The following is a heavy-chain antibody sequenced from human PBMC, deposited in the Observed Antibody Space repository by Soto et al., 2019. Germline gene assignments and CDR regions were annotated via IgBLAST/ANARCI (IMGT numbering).Heavy chain of an antibody. CDR1: GGSISSYY. D-gene: IGHD6-19*01. CDR2: IYYSGST. J-gene: IGHJ4*02. Sequence: ASETLSLTCTVSGGSISSYYWSWIRQPPGKGLEWIGYIYYSGSTKYNPSLKSRVTISVDTSKNQFSLKLNSVTAADTAVYYCARHLDSGWPAFDYWGQGTLVTVSS. CDR3: ARHLDSGWPAFDY. V-gene: IGHV4-59*08.